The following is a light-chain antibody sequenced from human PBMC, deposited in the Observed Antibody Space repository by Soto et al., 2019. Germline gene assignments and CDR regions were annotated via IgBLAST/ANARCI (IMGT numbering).Light chain of an antibody. Sequence: EIVFTQSAGTLSLSPGERATLSCRASQSVSSNYLAWYQQKPGQAPRLLIYGASSRATDIPDRFSGSGSGTDFILTISRLEPEDFAVYYCQQYASSPRTFGQGTKVDIK. CDR3: QQYASSPRT. CDR2: GAS. J-gene: IGKJ1*01. CDR1: QSVSSNY. V-gene: IGKV3-20*01.